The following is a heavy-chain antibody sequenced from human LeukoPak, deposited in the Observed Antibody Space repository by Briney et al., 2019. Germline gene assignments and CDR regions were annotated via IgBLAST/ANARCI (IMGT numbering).Heavy chain of an antibody. D-gene: IGHD3-22*01. CDR1: GFTFNSYA. V-gene: IGHV3-30-3*01. J-gene: IGHJ4*02. Sequence: TGGSLRLSCAASGFTFNSYAMHWVRQAPGKGLEWVAVISYGGSNKYYADSVKGRFTISRDNSKNTLYLQMNSLRAEDTAVYYCAKERERAPMIVVVPRKEVIDYWGQGTLVTVSS. CDR2: ISYGGSNK. CDR3: AKERERAPMIVVVPRKEVIDY.